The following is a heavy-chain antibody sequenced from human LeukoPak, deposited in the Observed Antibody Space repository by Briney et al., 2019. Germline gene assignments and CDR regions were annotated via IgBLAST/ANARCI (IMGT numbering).Heavy chain of an antibody. D-gene: IGHD1-7*01. Sequence: GGSLRLSCAASGFTFSSYAMGWVRQAPGKGLEWVSAISGSGGSTYYADSVKGRFTISRDNSKNTLYLQMNSLRAEDTAVYYCARETPITGTTRGYFDYWGQGTLVTVSS. CDR3: ARETPITGTTRGYFDY. CDR2: ISGSGGST. CDR1: GFTFSSYA. V-gene: IGHV3-23*01. J-gene: IGHJ4*02.